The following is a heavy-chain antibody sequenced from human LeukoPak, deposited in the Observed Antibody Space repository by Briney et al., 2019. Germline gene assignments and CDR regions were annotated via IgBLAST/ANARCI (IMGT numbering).Heavy chain of an antibody. V-gene: IGHV3-66*01. D-gene: IGHD2-21*01. Sequence: GGSLRLSCAASALTVSGNSVTWIRQIPGEGLEWVSAIYYGGSTFYADSVKGRFIISRDTSKNTWTLQMNSLRVEDTAVYYCARVAKDCGGDCFADYWGQGTLVTVSS. J-gene: IGHJ4*02. CDR1: ALTVSGNS. CDR3: ARVAKDCGGDCFADY. CDR2: IYYGGST.